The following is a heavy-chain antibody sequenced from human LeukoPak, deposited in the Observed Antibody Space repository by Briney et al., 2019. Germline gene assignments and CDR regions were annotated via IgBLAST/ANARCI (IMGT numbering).Heavy chain of an antibody. CDR3: ARDFDY. CDR1: GGSISSYY. V-gene: IGHV4-59*01. J-gene: IGHJ4*02. CDR2: IYYSGGT. Sequence: SETLSLTCTVSGGSISSYYWSWIRQPPGKGLEWIGYIYYSGGTNYNPSLKSRVTISVDTSKNQFSLKLSSVTAADTAVYYCARDFDYWGQGTLVTVSS.